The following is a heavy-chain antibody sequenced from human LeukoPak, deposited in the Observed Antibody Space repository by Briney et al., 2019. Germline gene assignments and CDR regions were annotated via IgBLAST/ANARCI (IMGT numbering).Heavy chain of an antibody. CDR1: GFTFSSYA. V-gene: IGHV3-23*01. Sequence: GGSLRLSCTASGFTFSSYAMSWVRQAPGKGLEWVSGISGSGGSIYYADSVKGRFIISRDNAKNSLYLQMNSLRAEDTAVYYCAREWGPAAMAHTLNWGQGTLVTVSS. J-gene: IGHJ4*02. D-gene: IGHD2-2*01. CDR2: ISGSGGSI. CDR3: AREWGPAAMAHTLN.